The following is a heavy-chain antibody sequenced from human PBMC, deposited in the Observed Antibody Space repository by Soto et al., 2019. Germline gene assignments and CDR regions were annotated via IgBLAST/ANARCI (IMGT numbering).Heavy chain of an antibody. D-gene: IGHD2-15*01. CDR3: VRTSLVVAAATREDY. V-gene: IGHV3-74*01. CDR1: GFTFSSYW. CDR2: INSDGSST. Sequence: EVQLVESGGGLVQPGGSLRLSCAASGFTFSSYWMHWVRQAPGKGLVWVSSINSDGSSTSYADAVKGRFTIYRDNAKNTLHLQMNRLGAEDTAVYYCVRTSLVVAAATREDYWGQGTLVTVSS. J-gene: IGHJ4*02.